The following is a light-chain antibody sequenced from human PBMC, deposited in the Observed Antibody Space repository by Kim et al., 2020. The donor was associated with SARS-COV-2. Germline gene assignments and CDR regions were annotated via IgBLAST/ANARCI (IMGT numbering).Light chain of an antibody. CDR2: KAS. CDR3: QQYSAYPYT. Sequence: SALVGDRVTITCRASQSINSWLAWYQQKPGKAPKLLIYKASSLESGVPSRFSGSGSGTEFTLTISSLQPDDFATYYCQQYSAYPYTFAQGTKLEI. V-gene: IGKV1-5*03. CDR1: QSINSW. J-gene: IGKJ2*01.